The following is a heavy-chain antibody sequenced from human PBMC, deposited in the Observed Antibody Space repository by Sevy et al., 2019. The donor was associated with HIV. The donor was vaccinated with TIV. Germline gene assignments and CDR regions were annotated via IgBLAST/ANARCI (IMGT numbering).Heavy chain of an antibody. CDR2: ISGYNGNT. V-gene: IGHV1-18*01. CDR3: ARDRQITIFGVVTGTGMDV. Sequence: ASVKVSCKDSGYTFTTYGISWVRQAPGQGLEWMGWISGYNGNTNYAQKFQGRVTMTTDTSTTTAYMELKSLRSDDTAVYYCARDRQITIFGVVTGTGMDVWGQGTTVTVSS. CDR1: GYTFTTYG. D-gene: IGHD3-3*01. J-gene: IGHJ6*02.